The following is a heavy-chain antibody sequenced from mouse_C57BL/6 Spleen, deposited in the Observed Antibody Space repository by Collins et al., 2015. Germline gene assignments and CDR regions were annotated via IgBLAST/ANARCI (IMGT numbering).Heavy chain of an antibody. Sequence: EVQLQQSGPVLVKPGASVKMSCKASGYTFTDYYMNWVKQSHGKSLEWIGVINPYNGGTSYNQKFKGKATLTVDKSSSTAYMELNSLTSEDSAVYYCARADGYSYYFDYWGQGTTLTVSS. CDR2: INPYNGGT. V-gene: IGHV1-19*01. CDR1: GYTFTDYY. D-gene: IGHD2-3*01. CDR3: ARADGYSYYFDY. J-gene: IGHJ2*01.